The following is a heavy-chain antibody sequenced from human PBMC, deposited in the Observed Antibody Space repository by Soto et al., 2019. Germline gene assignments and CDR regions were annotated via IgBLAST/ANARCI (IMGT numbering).Heavy chain of an antibody. CDR1: GYTFTRHW. CDR3: ARDNSDNSGWWFDP. CDR2: INPSGDST. Sequence: QVQLVQSGAEVKKPGASVKVSCKASGYTFTRHWMHWVRQAPGQGLEWMGIINPSGDSTSFAQKFRGRVTLTRDTSTSKDYMELSSLGSEDTAVYYGARDNSDNSGWWFDPWGQGTLVTVSS. V-gene: IGHV1-46*01. D-gene: IGHD3-22*01. J-gene: IGHJ5*02.